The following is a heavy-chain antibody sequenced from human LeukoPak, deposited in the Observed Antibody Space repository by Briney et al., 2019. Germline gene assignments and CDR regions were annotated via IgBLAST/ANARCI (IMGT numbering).Heavy chain of an antibody. J-gene: IGHJ5*02. V-gene: IGHV1-8*01. CDR2: MNPNSGNT. CDR1: GYTFTSYD. CDR3: ARIYQLRLRVWFDP. Sequence: ASVKVSCKASGYTFTSYDINWVRQAPGQGLEWMGWMNPNSGNTGYAQKFQGRVTMTRNTSISTAYMELSSLRSEDTAVYYCARIYQLRLRVWFDPWGQGTLVTVSS. D-gene: IGHD5-12*01.